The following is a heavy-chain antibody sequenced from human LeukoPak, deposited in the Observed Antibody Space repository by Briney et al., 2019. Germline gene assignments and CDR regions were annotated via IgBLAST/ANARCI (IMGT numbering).Heavy chain of an antibody. CDR2: IYYTGST. CDR3: ARKSSSWLDY. Sequence: SETLSLTCTVSGGSISNYYWSWIRQPPGKGLQWIGYIYYTGSTSYSPSLKSRATISVDTSKNQFSLKLSSVTAADTAVYYWARKSSSWLDYWGQGTLVTASS. J-gene: IGHJ4*02. V-gene: IGHV4-59*01. D-gene: IGHD6-13*01. CDR1: GGSISNYY.